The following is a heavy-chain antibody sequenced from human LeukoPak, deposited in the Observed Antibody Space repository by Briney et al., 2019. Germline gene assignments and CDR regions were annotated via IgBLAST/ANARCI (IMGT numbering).Heavy chain of an antibody. D-gene: IGHD2-15*01. CDR2: TYYRSKWYN. V-gene: IGHV6-1*01. CDR1: GDSVSSNSAA. CDR3: ARGHLNYCSGGSCYSPRYYYGMDV. Sequence: SQTLSLTCAISGDSVSSNSAAWNWIRQSPSRGLEWLGRTYYRSKWYNDYAVSVKSRITINPDTSKNQFSLQLNSVTPEDTAVYYCARGHLNYCSGGSCYSPRYYYGMDVWGQGTTVTVSS. J-gene: IGHJ6*02.